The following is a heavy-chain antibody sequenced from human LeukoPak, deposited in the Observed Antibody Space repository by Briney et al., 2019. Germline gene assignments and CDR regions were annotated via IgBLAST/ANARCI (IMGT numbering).Heavy chain of an antibody. CDR3: AKDGGLWVSAHWGDS. Sequence: ETLSLTCTVSGGSISSSGYYWGWIRQPPGKGLEWVSTITTSDGNTYYADSVKGRFTVSRDNSKNTLFLQMNSLRAEDTAVYYCAKDGGLWVSAHWGDSWGRGTLVTVSS. CDR2: ITTSDGNT. J-gene: IGHJ4*02. D-gene: IGHD7-27*01. V-gene: IGHV3-23*01. CDR1: GGSISSSGYY.